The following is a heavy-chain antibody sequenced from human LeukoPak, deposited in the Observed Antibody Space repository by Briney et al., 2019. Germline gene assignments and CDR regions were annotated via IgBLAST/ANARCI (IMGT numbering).Heavy chain of an antibody. CDR3: ARDQSKSYYGDAFDI. CDR2: IYYSGST. V-gene: IGHV4-59*01. D-gene: IGHD3-10*01. J-gene: IGHJ3*02. CDR1: GGSISSYY. Sequence: SETLSLTCTVSGGSISSYYWSWIRQPPGKGLEWIGYIYYSGSTNYNPSLKSRVTISVDTSKNQFSLKLSSVTAADTAVYYCARDQSKSYYGDAFDIWGQGTMVTVSS.